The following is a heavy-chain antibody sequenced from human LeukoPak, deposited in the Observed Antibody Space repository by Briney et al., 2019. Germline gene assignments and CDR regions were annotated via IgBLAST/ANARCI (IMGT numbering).Heavy chain of an antibody. V-gene: IGHV3-53*05. Sequence: GGSLRLSCAASGFTVSSNYMSWVRQAPGKGLEWVSVIYSGGSTYYADSVKGRFTISRDNSKNTLYLQMNSLRAEDTAVYYCAKGYCSSTSCHHPPLNWFDPWGQGTLVTVSS. D-gene: IGHD2-2*01. CDR3: AKGYCSSTSCHHPPLNWFDP. CDR2: IYSGGST. CDR1: GFTVSSNY. J-gene: IGHJ5*02.